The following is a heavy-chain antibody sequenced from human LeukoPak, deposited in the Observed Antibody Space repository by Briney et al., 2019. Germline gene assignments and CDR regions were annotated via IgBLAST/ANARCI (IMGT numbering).Heavy chain of an antibody. J-gene: IGHJ4*02. CDR2: IYTSGST. CDR3: ARKPIINNAWYYLDY. D-gene: IGHD1/OR15-1a*01. CDR1: GGSITSGIYY. Sequence: PSETLSLTCTVSGGSITSGIYYWTWIRQPAGKGLEWIGRIYTSGSTNYNPSLKSRVTISVDTSKNQFSLKLTSVTAADTAVYYCARKPIINNAWYYLDYWGQGTLVTVSS. V-gene: IGHV4-61*02.